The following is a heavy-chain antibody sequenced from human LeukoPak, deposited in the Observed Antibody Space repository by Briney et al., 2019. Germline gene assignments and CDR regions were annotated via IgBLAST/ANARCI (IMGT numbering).Heavy chain of an antibody. J-gene: IGHJ4*02. CDR1: GYTFTSYD. Sequence: ASVKVSCKASGYTFTSYDINWVRQATGQGLEWMGWMNPNSGNTGYAQKFQGRVTMTRNTSISTAYMELSSLRSEDTAVYYCARVFIAAAGTKDYWGQGTLVTVSS. V-gene: IGHV1-8*02. CDR2: MNPNSGNT. CDR3: ARVFIAAAGTKDY. D-gene: IGHD6-13*01.